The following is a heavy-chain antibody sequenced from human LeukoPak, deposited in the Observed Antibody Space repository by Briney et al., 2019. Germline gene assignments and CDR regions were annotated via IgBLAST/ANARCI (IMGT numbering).Heavy chain of an antibody. J-gene: IGHJ4*02. D-gene: IGHD1-26*01. CDR1: GFTFDDYA. CDR2: ISWNSDSI. V-gene: IGHV3-9*01. CDR3: AKDHGSH. Sequence: GGSLRLSCAASGFTFDDYAMHWVRQAPGKGLEWVSGISWNSDSIGYADSVKGRFTISRDNAKNSLYLQMNSLRAEDTALYYCAKDHGSHWGQGTLVTVSS.